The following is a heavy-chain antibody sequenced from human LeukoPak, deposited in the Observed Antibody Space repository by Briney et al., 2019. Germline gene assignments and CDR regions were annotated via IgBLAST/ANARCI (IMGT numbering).Heavy chain of an antibody. Sequence: ASVKVSCKASGYTFISYSLTWVRQAPGQGLKWMGWISPYSGNTNYAENFQDRVTLTTDTSTGTAYMELRSLRSDDTAVYYCGREPRYRPIDYWGQGTLVTVSS. V-gene: IGHV1-18*01. CDR2: ISPYSGNT. CDR1: GYTFISYS. J-gene: IGHJ4*02. CDR3: GREPRYRPIDY. D-gene: IGHD3-9*01.